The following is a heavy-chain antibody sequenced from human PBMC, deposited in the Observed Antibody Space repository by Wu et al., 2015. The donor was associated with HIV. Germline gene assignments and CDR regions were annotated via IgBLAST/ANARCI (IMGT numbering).Heavy chain of an antibody. D-gene: IGHD3-16*02. V-gene: IGHV1-69*13. CDR1: GGTFSSYA. Sequence: QVQLVQFGAEVKKPGSSVKVSCKASGGTFSSYAISWVRQAPGQGLEWMGRIIPIFGTANYAQKFQGRVTITADESTSTAYMELSSLRSEDTAVYYCARDSMITFGGVIATDYYYGMDVWGQGTTVTVSS. CDR2: IIPIFGTA. J-gene: IGHJ6*02. CDR3: ARDSMITFGGVIATDYYYGMDV.